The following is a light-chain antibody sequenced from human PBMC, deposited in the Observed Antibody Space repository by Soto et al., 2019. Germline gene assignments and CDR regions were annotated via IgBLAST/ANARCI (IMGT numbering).Light chain of an antibody. Sequence: DIQMTQSPSSLSASVGDTVTITCRASQSISSYLNWYLQIPGKAPKPLIYAAHSLQSGVPSRFSGSGSGTEFTLTISSLQPEDFATYYCQQSYSTPWTFGQGTKVETK. J-gene: IGKJ1*01. CDR3: QQSYSTPWT. V-gene: IGKV1-39*01. CDR1: QSISSY. CDR2: AAH.